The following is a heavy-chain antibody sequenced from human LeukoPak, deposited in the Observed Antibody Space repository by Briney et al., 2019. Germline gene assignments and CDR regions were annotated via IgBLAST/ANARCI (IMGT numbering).Heavy chain of an antibody. CDR1: GFMFSSYW. D-gene: IGHD2-2*01. CDR2: INQDGSIR. J-gene: IGHJ4*02. CDR3: ARTNAWHAGDY. Sequence: GGSLRLSCAASGFMFSSYWMTWVRQAPGKGLEWVANINQDGSIRYYVGSVQGRFTISRDNAKNSLYLQMYSLRVEDTAVYYCARTNAWHAGDYWGQGTLVTVSS. V-gene: IGHV3-7*01.